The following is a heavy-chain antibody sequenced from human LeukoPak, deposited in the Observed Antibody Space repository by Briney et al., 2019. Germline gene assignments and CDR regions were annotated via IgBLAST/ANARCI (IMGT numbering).Heavy chain of an antibody. Sequence: GGSLRLSCAASGFTFSSYWMSWVRQAPGKGLEWVANIKQDGSEKYYVDSVKGRFTISRDNAKNSLYLQMNSLRAEDTAVYYCARDLYYDFWSGYYQYYYGMDVWGQGTMVTVSS. CDR2: IKQDGSEK. CDR1: GFTFSSYW. D-gene: IGHD3-3*01. J-gene: IGHJ6*02. CDR3: ARDLYYDFWSGYYQYYYGMDV. V-gene: IGHV3-7*01.